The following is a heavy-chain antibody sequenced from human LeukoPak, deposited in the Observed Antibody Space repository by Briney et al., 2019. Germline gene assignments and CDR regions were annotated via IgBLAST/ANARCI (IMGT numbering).Heavy chain of an antibody. D-gene: IGHD2/OR15-2a*01. CDR1: GYTFTRYG. CDR3: ARDEGIVPTQSDY. J-gene: IGHJ4*02. CDR2: VSADNGNT. V-gene: IGHV1-18*01. Sequence: ASVKVSCKASGYTFTRYGITWVRQAPGQGLEWMGWVSADNGNTTYVQKFEGRVTMTTDTSRNTSYMELRGLRSDDTAVYYCARDEGIVPTQSDYWGQGTLVTVSS.